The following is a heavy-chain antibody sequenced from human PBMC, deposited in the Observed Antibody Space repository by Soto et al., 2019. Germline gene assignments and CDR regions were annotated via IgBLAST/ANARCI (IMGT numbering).Heavy chain of an antibody. CDR2: MNPNSGNT. J-gene: IGHJ3*02. Sequence: GASVKVSCKASGYTFTSYDINWVRQATGQGLEWMGWMNPNSGNTGYAQKFQGRVTMTRNTSISTAYMELSSLRSEDTAVYYCARWSPYSNLDAFDIWGQGTMVTVSS. CDR3: ARWSPYSNLDAFDI. CDR1: GYTFTSYD. D-gene: IGHD4-4*01. V-gene: IGHV1-8*01.